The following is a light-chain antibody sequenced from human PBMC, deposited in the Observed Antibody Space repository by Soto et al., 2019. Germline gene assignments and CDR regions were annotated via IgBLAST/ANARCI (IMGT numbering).Light chain of an antibody. Sequence: QSVLAQPASVSGSPGQSIAISCTGTSSDVGGYNYVSWYQQHPGKAPKLLISEVSIRPSGVSDRFSGSKSGNTASLTISGLQTEDEADYYCSSFTSAYTFVLGSGTKVTVL. J-gene: IGLJ1*01. CDR3: SSFTSAYTFV. CDR2: EVS. V-gene: IGLV2-14*01. CDR1: SSDVGGYNY.